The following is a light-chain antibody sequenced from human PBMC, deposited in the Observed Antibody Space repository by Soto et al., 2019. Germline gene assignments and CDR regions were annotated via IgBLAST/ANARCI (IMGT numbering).Light chain of an antibody. CDR2: EVS. Sequence: QSVLTQPASVSGSPGQSITSSCTGTSSDVGGYKYVSWYQQHPGKAPKLMIYEVSNRPSGVSNRFSGSKSGNTASLTISGLQAGDEADYYCSSYTSSSTLDVFGTGTKVTVL. CDR3: SSYTSSSTLDV. J-gene: IGLJ1*01. CDR1: SSDVGGYKY. V-gene: IGLV2-14*01.